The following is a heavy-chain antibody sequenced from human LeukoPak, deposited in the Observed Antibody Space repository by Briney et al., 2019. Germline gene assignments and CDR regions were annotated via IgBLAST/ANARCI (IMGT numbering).Heavy chain of an antibody. J-gene: IGHJ4*02. D-gene: IGHD6-13*01. CDR3: AKDRGGGNSWIDY. CDR1: GGSISSYY. Sequence: PSETLSLTCTVSGGSISSYYWSWIRQPPGKGLGWIGNIYNTGSTNYNPSLKSRVTISVDTSKSQFSLKLSSVTAADTAVYYCAKDRGGGNSWIDYWGQGTLVTVSS. V-gene: IGHV4-59*01. CDR2: IYNTGST.